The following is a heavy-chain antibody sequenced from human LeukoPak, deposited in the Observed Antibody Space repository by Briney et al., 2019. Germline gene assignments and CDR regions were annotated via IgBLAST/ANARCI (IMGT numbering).Heavy chain of an antibody. CDR3: ARRSWSDCSSTSCYATYFDY. J-gene: IGHJ4*02. CDR1: GYSFTSYW. V-gene: IGHV5-51*01. D-gene: IGHD2-2*01. CDR2: IYPGDSDT. Sequence: GKSLKISCKGSGYSFTSYWIGWVRQMPGKGLEWMGIIYPGDSDTRYSPSFQGQVTISADKSISTAYLQWSSLKASDTAMYYCARRSWSDCSSTSCYATYFDYWGQGTLVTVSS.